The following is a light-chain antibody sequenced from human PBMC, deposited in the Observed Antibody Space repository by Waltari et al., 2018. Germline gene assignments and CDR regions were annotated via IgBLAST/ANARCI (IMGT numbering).Light chain of an antibody. CDR3: QSYDNTNRWVI. V-gene: IGLV6-57*03. J-gene: IGLJ2*01. CDR2: EDV. CDR1: SGSIASNY. Sequence: NFILTQSHSVSESPGKTVTISCTRSSGSIASNYVHWYQHRPGSAPINVIYEDVRRPSGVPDRFSGSVDSSSNSASLTISGLKTEDEADYYCQSYDNTNRWVIFGGGTKLTVL.